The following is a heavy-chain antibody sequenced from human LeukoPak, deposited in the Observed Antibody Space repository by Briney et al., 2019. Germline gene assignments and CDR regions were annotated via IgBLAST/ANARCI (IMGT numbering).Heavy chain of an antibody. CDR3: ARGGGSGRWGSAFDM. CDR2: ISRSGSTK. V-gene: IGHV3-11*04. D-gene: IGHD6-19*01. J-gene: IGHJ3*02. CDR1: GFTFSDYN. Sequence: PGGSLRLSCAASGFTFSDYNMRWIRQAPGKGLEWVSSISRSGSTKYYADSVKGRFTISRDNAKNSLFLQMNSLRDEDMAVYYCARGGGSGRWGSAFDMWGRGTMVTVSS.